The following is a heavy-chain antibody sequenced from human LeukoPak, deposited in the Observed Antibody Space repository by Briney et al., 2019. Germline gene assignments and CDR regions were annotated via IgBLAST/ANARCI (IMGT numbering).Heavy chain of an antibody. Sequence: GGSLRLSCAASGFTFSNHNMDWVRQAPGKGLEWISYISGRGKDIFYADSVQGRFTISRDNAKNSLYLQMNSLTAEDTAVYYCARTYGSGSLDYGGQGTLVTVSS. CDR2: ISGRGKDI. J-gene: IGHJ4*02. V-gene: IGHV3-48*01. CDR1: GFTFSNHN. D-gene: IGHD2-15*01. CDR3: ARTYGSGSLDY.